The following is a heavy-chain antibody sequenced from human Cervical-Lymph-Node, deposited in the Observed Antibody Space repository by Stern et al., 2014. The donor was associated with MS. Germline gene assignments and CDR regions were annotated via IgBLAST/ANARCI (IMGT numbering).Heavy chain of an antibody. Sequence: QVQLVESGGGVVQPGRSLRLSCAASGFTFSSYAMHWVRQAPGKGLEWVAVISYDGSNKYYADSVKGRFTISRDNSKNTLYLQMNSLRAEDTAVYYCAKDMRGGSSYAMDVWGQGTTVTVSS. V-gene: IGHV3-30*01. J-gene: IGHJ6*02. CDR2: ISYDGSNK. CDR3: AKDMRGGSSYAMDV. D-gene: IGHD6-6*01. CDR1: GFTFSSYA.